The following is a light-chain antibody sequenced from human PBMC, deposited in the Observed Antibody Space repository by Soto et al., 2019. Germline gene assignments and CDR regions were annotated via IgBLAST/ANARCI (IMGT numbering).Light chain of an antibody. CDR1: QAVGTY. V-gene: IGKV1-9*01. CDR2: GAS. CDR3: QQYGSSRFT. J-gene: IGKJ3*01. Sequence: QLTQSPSTLSASVGDRVTITCRTSQAVGTYLAWYRQPPGTAPALLIYGASILQSGVPARFSGSGSGTDFTLTISRLEPEDFAVYYCQQYGSSRFTFGPGTKVDIK.